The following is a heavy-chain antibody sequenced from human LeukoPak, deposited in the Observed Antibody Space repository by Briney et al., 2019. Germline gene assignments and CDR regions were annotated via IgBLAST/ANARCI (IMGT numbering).Heavy chain of an antibody. J-gene: IGHJ5*02. CDR1: GGSISGSSYY. CDR3: ARGVVQLPAATQNWFDP. V-gene: IGHV4-39*01. D-gene: IGHD2-2*01. Sequence: SETLSLTCTVSGGSISGSSYYWGWIRQPPGKGLEWIGSIYYSGSTYYNPSLKSRVTISVDTSKNQFSLKLSSVTAADTAVYYCARGVVQLPAATQNWFDPWGQGTLVTVSS. CDR2: IYYSGST.